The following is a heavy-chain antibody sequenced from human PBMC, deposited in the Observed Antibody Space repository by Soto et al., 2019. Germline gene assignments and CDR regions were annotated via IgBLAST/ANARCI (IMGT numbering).Heavy chain of an antibody. D-gene: IGHD2-2*02. CDR2: IIPILGTA. Sequence: QVQLVQSGAEVKKPGSSVKVSCKASGGTFSSYAISWVRQAPGQGLEWMGGIIPILGTANYAQKFQGRVTITADESTSTAYMELSSLRSEDTAVYYCASGYCSSTSCYTLYYYYGMDVWGQGTTVTVSS. V-gene: IGHV1-69*01. CDR3: ASGYCSSTSCYTLYYYYGMDV. CDR1: GGTFSSYA. J-gene: IGHJ6*02.